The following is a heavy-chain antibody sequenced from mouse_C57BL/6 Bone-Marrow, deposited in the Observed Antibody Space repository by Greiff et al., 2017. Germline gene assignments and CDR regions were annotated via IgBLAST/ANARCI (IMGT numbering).Heavy chain of an antibody. D-gene: IGHD2-2*01. V-gene: IGHV1-81*01. CDR1: GYTFTSYG. J-gene: IGHJ2*01. Sequence: QVQLKQSGAELARPGASVKLSCKASGYTFTSYGISWVKQRTGQGLEWIGEIYPRSGNTYYNEKFKGKATLTADKSSSTAYMELRSLTSEDSAVYFCARAPHLWLRRGMYYGYFDYWGQGTTLTVSS. CDR2: IYPRSGNT. CDR3: ARAPHLWLRRGMYYGYFDY.